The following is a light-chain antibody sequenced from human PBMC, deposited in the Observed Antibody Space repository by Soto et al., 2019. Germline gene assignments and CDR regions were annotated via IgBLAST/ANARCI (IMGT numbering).Light chain of an antibody. CDR3: CSYAGSYTFV. Sequence: ALTQPRSVSGSPGQSVTISCTGTSSDVGVYNYVSWYQQYPGEAPKIMIYDVSKRPSGVPDRFSGSKSDNTASLTISGLQAEDEADYYCCSYAGSYTFVFGIGTKVTVL. V-gene: IGLV2-11*01. CDR2: DVS. J-gene: IGLJ1*01. CDR1: SSDVGVYNY.